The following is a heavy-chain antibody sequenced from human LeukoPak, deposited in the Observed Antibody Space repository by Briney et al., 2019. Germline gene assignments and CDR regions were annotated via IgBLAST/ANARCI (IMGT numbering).Heavy chain of an antibody. D-gene: IGHD3-22*01. CDR2: ICYSGST. V-gene: IGHV4-30-4*01. CDR1: GGSISSGDYY. J-gene: IGHJ3*02. Sequence: SQTLSLTCTVSGGSISSGDYYWSWIRQPPGKGLEWIGYICYSGSTYYNPSLKSRVTISVDTSKNQFSLKLSSVTAADTAVYYCARGHPRTYYYDSSGYHPADAFDIWGQGTMVTVSS. CDR3: ARGHPRTYYYDSSGYHPADAFDI.